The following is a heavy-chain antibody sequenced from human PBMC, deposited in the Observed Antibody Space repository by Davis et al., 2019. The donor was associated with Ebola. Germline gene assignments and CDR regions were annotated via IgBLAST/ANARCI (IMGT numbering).Heavy chain of an antibody. V-gene: IGHV1-2*06. CDR3: ARSCISARCYLLYAMDV. CDR2: INPNSGDT. CDR1: GYTFTGYY. D-gene: IGHD2-2*01. J-gene: IGHJ6*03. Sequence: ASVKVSCKASGYTFTGYYIHWVRQAPGQGLEWMGQINPNSGDTSYAQRFQGRVTMTRDTSTSTAYMELSRLRSDNTAMYYCARSCISARCYLLYAMDVWGKGTTVTVSS.